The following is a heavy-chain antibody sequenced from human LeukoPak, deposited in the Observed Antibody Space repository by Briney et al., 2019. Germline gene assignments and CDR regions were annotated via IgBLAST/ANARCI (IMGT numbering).Heavy chain of an antibody. CDR2: ISSSSSYI. D-gene: IGHD3-10*01. Sequence: GGSLRLSCAASGFTFSSYSMNWVRQAPGKGLEWVSSISSSSSYIYYADSVKGRFTISRDNAKNSLYLQMNSLRAEDTAVYYCASLPTMAQEVVTDYWGQGTLVTVSS. CDR1: GFTFSSYS. J-gene: IGHJ4*02. V-gene: IGHV3-21*01. CDR3: ASLPTMAQEVVTDY.